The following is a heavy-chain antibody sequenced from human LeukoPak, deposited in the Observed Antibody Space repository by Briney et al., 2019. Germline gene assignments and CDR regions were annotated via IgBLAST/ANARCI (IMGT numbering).Heavy chain of an antibody. CDR2: IYYSGST. V-gene: IGHV4-59*01. CDR1: GGSISSYY. CDR3: ARGAVIPYTSPYYFDY. J-gene: IGHJ4*02. Sequence: SETLSLTCTVSGGSISSYYWSWIRQPPGKGLEWIGYIYYSGSTNYNPSLKSRVTISVDTSKNQFSLKLSSVTAADTAVYYCARGAVIPYTSPYYFDYWAREPWSPSPQ. D-gene: IGHD3-3*01.